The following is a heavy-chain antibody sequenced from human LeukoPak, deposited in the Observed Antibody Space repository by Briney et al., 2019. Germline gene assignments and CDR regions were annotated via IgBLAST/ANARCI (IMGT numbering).Heavy chain of an antibody. V-gene: IGHV4-59*08. D-gene: IGHD3-9*01. Sequence: SETLSLTCTVSGGSISSYYWSWIRQPPGKGLEWIGYIYYSGSTNYNPSLKSRVTISVDTSKNQFSLKLSSVTAADTAVYYCARRGRYFDWPFDYWGQGTLVTVSS. CDR3: ARRGRYFDWPFDY. CDR2: IYYSGST. CDR1: GGSISSYY. J-gene: IGHJ4*02.